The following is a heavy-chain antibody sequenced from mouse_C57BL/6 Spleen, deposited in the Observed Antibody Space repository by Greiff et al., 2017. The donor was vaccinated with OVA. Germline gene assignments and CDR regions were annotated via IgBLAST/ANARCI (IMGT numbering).Heavy chain of an antibody. CDR1: GFSLTSYG. D-gene: IGHD1-1*01. V-gene: IGHV2-9*01. CDR2: IWGGGST. J-gene: IGHJ4*01. Sequence: QVQLQQSGPGLVAPSQSLSITCTVSGFSLTSYGVDWVRQPPGKGLEWLGVIWGGGSTHYTSALMSRLSLSKDNSKSQVYLEMSSLQTDDTAMYYCAKRGSYLGAMDYWGQGTSVTVSS. CDR3: AKRGSYLGAMDY.